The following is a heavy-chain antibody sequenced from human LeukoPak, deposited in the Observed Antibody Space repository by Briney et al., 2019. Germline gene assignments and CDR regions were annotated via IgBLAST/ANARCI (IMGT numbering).Heavy chain of an antibody. D-gene: IGHD2-15*01. CDR3: ARDLSATWYSLAY. CDR1: GLSNSDYG. V-gene: IGHV3-20*04. Sequence: PGGSLRLSCVGAGLSNSDYGMGWVRRAPGKGLEWVSGIHWAGHASSYSDSVKGRFTISRDNAENSLYLDRTSLRAEDTAFYYCARDLSATWYSLAYWGQGTLVTVSS. J-gene: IGHJ4*02. CDR2: IHWAGHAS.